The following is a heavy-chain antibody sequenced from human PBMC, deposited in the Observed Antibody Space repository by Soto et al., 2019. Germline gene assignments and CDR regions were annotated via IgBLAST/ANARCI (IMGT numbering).Heavy chain of an antibody. CDR2: ISGSGGST. CDR3: ANPSSGSYYFDY. Sequence: AGGSLRLSCAASGFTFSSYAMSWVRQAPGKGLEWVSAISGSGGSTYYADSVKGRFTISRDNSKNTLYLQMNSLRAEDTAVYYCANPSSGSYYFDYWGQGTLVTVSS. J-gene: IGHJ4*02. V-gene: IGHV3-23*01. CDR1: GFTFSSYA. D-gene: IGHD1-26*01.